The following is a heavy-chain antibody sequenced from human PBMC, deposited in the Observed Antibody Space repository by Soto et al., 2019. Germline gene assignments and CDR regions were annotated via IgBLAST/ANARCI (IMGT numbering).Heavy chain of an antibody. V-gene: IGHV4-39*01. Sequence: QLQLQESGPGLVKPSETLSLTCTVSGGSISSSSYYWGWIRQPPGKGLEWIGSIYYSGSTYYNPYLKRRVTIXVXTXTXXFXLXXXSXXXXXXXXXXXARHGDXGDXSTLVWFDPWGQGTLVTVSS. CDR2: IYYSGST. D-gene: IGHD4-17*01. CDR3: ARHGDXGDXSTLVWFDP. J-gene: IGHJ5*02. CDR1: GGSISSSSYY.